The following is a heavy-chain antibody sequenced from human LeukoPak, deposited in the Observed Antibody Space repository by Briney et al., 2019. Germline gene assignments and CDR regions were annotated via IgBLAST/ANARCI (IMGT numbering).Heavy chain of an antibody. D-gene: IGHD2-2*01. J-gene: IGHJ4*02. CDR3: AKGVVVAPDVTPFDY. CDR1: GFTFSTYW. CDR2: IKSDGSST. V-gene: IGHV3-74*01. Sequence: PGGSLRLSCAASGFTFSTYWMHWVRQAPGKGLVWVSRIKSDGSSTSYADSAKGRFIISRDNAKNTLYLQINSLRAEDTAVYYCAKGVVVAPDVTPFDYWGQGTLVTVSS.